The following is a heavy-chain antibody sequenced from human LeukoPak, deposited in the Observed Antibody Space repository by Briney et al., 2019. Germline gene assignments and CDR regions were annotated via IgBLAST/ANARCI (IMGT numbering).Heavy chain of an antibody. J-gene: IGHJ4*02. CDR3: ASGDIAAAGTRY. CDR1: GGSISSGGYY. Sequence: SETLSLTCTVSGGSISSGGYYWSWIRQHPGKGLEWIGYIYYSGSTYYNPSLKSRVTISVDTSKNQFSLKLSSVTAADTAVYYCASGDIAAAGTRYWGQGTLVTVSS. V-gene: IGHV4-31*03. CDR2: IYYSGST. D-gene: IGHD6-13*01.